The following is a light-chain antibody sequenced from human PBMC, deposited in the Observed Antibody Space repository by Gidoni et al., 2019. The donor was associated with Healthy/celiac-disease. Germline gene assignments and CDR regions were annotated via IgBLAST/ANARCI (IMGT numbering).Light chain of an antibody. CDR3: QQYGSSPPIT. V-gene: IGKV3-20*01. CDR2: GAS. CDR1: QSVSSSY. Sequence: EIVFTQSSGPLSLSPGERATLSCRASQSVSSSYLAWYQQKPGQAPRLLIYGASSRATGIPDRFSGSGSGTDFTLTISRLEPEDFAVYYCQQYGSSPPITFGQGTRLEIK. J-gene: IGKJ5*01.